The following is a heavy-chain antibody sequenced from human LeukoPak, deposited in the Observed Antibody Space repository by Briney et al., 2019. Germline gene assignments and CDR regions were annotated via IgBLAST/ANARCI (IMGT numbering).Heavy chain of an antibody. CDR2: IYYSGSP. J-gene: IGHJ4*02. V-gene: IGHV4-39*02. D-gene: IGHD3-16*01. Sequence: SEPLSLTCTVSGGSFSSSSYYWRWIRKPPGTGVEWIGSIYYSGSPYYNPALTSRVTISVDTYKNQSSLKLSSVTAADTAVYYCARDRGRYDLGYWGQGTLVTVSS. CDR1: GGSFSSSSYY. CDR3: ARDRGRYDLGY.